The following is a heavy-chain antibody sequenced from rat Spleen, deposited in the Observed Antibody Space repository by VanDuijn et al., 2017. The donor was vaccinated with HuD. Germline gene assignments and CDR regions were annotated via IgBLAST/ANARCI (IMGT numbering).Heavy chain of an antibody. V-gene: IGHV2S8*01. Sequence: QVQLKESGPGLVQPSETLSLTCTVSGFSLTSNGVSWVRQPPGKGLEWIAAISSGGSTYYNSALKSRLSISRDTTKSQVFLKMNSLQTEDTAIYFCTRETPRGPTEGMDAWGQGASVTVSS. CDR3: TRETPRGPTEGMDA. J-gene: IGHJ4*01. D-gene: IGHD1-11*01. CDR2: ISSGGST. CDR1: GFSLTSNG.